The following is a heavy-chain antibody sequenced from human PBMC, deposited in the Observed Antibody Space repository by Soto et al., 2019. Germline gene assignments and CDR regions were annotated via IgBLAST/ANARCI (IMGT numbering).Heavy chain of an antibody. CDR1: GGTFSSYA. D-gene: IGHD3-3*01. CDR3: ARGRSGYFGY. CDR2: VIPIFGTE. V-gene: IGHV1-69*12. Sequence: QVQLVQSGAEVKKPGSSVKVSCKASGGTFSSYAISWVRQAPGQGLEWMGGVIPIFGTENYAQKFQGRVTIAADETTSTAYMEQSSLRSEDTAVYYCARGRSGYFGYWGQGTLVTVSS. J-gene: IGHJ4*02.